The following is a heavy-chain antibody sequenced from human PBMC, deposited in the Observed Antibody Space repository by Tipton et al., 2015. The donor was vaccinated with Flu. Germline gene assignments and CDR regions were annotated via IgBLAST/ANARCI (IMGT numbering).Heavy chain of an antibody. Sequence: TLSLTCTVSGDSISSRYYWGWIRQPPGRGLEWIGCIYYSGSTYYNPSLKSRVTISIDTSRNQFTLKLSSVTAADTAVYYCARAPGRPCSANACPNWFDPCGQGTLVTVSS. CDR3: ARAPGRPCSANACPNWFDP. J-gene: IGHJ5*02. CDR2: IYYSGST. V-gene: IGHV4-38-2*02. D-gene: IGHD2-15*01. CDR1: GDSISSRYY.